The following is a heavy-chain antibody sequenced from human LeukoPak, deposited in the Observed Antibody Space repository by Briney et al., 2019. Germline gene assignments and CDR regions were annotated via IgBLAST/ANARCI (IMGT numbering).Heavy chain of an antibody. V-gene: IGHV3-21*01. CDR3: ASIAVAGTAEYFQH. CDR2: ISSSSSYI. J-gene: IGHJ1*01. Sequence: PGGSLRLSCAASGFTFSSYSMNWVRQAPGKGLEWVSSISSSSSYIYYADSVKGRFTISRDNAKNSLYLQMNSLRAEDTAVYYCASIAVAGTAEYFQHWGQGTLVTVSS. D-gene: IGHD6-19*01. CDR1: GFTFSSYS.